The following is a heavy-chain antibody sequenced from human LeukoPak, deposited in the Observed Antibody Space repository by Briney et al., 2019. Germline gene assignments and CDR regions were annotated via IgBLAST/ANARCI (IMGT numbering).Heavy chain of an antibody. CDR2: SRNRAKSYTT. V-gene: IGHV3-72*01. CDR1: GFTFSNYA. CDR3: SRDATGDH. J-gene: IGHJ4*02. Sequence: GGSLRLSCAASGFTFSNYAMSWVRQAPGKGLEWVGRSRNRAKSYTTDYAASVKGRFTISRDDSKSTLYLQMNSLETEDTAVYYCSRDATGDHWGQGTLVSVSS.